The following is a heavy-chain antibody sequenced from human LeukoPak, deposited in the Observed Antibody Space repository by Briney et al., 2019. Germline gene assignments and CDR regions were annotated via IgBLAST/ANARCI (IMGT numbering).Heavy chain of an antibody. CDR3: AIGKAAAGTGYYYYMDV. Sequence: ASVKVSCKVSGYTLTELSMHWVRQAPGQGLEWMGWISAYNGNTNYAQKLQGRVTMTTDTSTSTAYMELRSLRSDDTAVYYCAIGKAAAGTGYYYYMDVWGKGTTVTVSS. CDR2: ISAYNGNT. D-gene: IGHD6-13*01. J-gene: IGHJ6*03. CDR1: GYTLTELS. V-gene: IGHV1-18*01.